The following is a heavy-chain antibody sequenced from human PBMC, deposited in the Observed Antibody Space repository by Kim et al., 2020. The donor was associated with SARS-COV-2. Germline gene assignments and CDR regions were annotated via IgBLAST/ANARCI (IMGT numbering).Heavy chain of an antibody. Sequence: SETLSLTCAVYGGSFSGYYWSWIRQPPGKGLEWIGEINHSGSTNYNPSLKSRVTISVDTSKNQFSLKLSSVTAADTAVYYCASLPGGYCRGGSCNDPWGQGALVTVSS. CDR1: GGSFSGYY. D-gene: IGHD2-15*01. CDR2: INHSGST. J-gene: IGHJ5*02. CDR3: ASLPGGYCRGGSCNDP. V-gene: IGHV4-34*01.